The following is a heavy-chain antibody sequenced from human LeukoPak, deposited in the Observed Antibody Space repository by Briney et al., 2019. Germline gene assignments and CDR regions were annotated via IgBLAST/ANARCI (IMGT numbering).Heavy chain of an antibody. Sequence: GEYLKISCKGSGFRFPSYWIGWVREMPGKGLGWEGIIYSGDSDTRHRPSFQGQVIISAHKPVRTALLPWSCLRASHTPMLYCARQSITVARTYFDYWGQATQLTVPP. J-gene: IGHJ4*02. V-gene: IGHV5-51*01. CDR3: ARQSITVARTYFDY. D-gene: IGHD6-19*01. CDR1: GFRFPSYW. CDR2: IYSGDSDT.